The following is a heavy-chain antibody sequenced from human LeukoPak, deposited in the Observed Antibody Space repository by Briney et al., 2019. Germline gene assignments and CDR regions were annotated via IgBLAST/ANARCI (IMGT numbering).Heavy chain of an antibody. V-gene: IGHV1-18*04. J-gene: IGHJ4*02. CDR1: GYTFTSYG. D-gene: IGHD3-10*01. CDR2: ISAYNGNT. CDR3: ARGDDYYGSGSYYKADY. Sequence: ASVKVSCKASGYTFTSYGISWVRQAPGRGLEWMGWISAYNGNTNYAQKLQGRVTMTTDTSTSTACMELRSLRSDDTAVYYCARGDDYYGSGSYYKADYWGQGTLVTVSS.